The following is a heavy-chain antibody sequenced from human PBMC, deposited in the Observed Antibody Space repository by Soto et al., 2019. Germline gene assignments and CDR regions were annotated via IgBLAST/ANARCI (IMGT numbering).Heavy chain of an antibody. J-gene: IGHJ6*02. CDR2: TYYRSKWYN. D-gene: IGHD2-2*01. CDR3: ARVVVVPAANYYGMDV. V-gene: IGHV6-1*01. Sequence: SQPLSLTCALTGDSVPSHSAAWNWIRQSPSRGLEWLGRTYYRSKWYNDYAVSVKSRITINPDTSKNQFSLQLNSVTPEDTAVYYCARVVVVPAANYYGMDVWGQGTTVTVSS. CDR1: GDSVPSHSAA.